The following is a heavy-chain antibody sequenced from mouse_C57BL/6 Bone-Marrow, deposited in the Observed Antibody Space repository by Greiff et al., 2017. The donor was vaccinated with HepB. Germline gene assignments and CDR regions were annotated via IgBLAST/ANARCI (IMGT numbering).Heavy chain of an antibody. D-gene: IGHD1-1*01. Sequence: VKVEESGPGLVQPSQSLSITCTVSGFSLTSYGVHWVRQSPGKGLEWLGVIWSGGSTDYNAAFISRLSISKDNSKSQVFFKMNSLQADDTAIYYCARNSDYYGSSSFAYWGQGTLVTVSA. J-gene: IGHJ3*01. CDR3: ARNSDYYGSSSFAY. CDR1: GFSLTSYG. CDR2: IWSGGST. V-gene: IGHV2-2*01.